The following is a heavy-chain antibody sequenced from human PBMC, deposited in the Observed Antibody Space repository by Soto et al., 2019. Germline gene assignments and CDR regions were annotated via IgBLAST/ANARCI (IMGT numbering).Heavy chain of an antibody. V-gene: IGHV3-30*18. CDR1: GSTFSSYG. J-gene: IGHJ4*02. Sequence: QVQLVESGGGVVQPGRSLRLSCAASGSTFSSYGMHWVRQAPGKGLEWVAVISYDGSNKYYADSVKGRFTISRDNSKNTLYLQMNSLRAEDTAVYYCAKDPLGPPASSYGPFDYWGQGTLVTVSS. CDR2: ISYDGSNK. D-gene: IGHD4-17*01. CDR3: AKDPLGPPASSYGPFDY.